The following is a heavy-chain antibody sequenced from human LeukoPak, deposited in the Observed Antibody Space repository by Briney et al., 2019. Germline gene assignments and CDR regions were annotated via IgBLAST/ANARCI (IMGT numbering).Heavy chain of an antibody. D-gene: IGHD2-15*01. V-gene: IGHV4-59*12. Sequence: SETLSLTCTVSGGSISSYYWSWIRQPSGKGLEWMGYIYYSGGTNYNPSLKRRVTISVDTSKNQFSLKLSSVTAADTAVYYCARAPHRGYCSGGSCPLYYYGMDVWAKGPRSPSP. CDR1: GGSISSYY. CDR3: ARAPHRGYCSGGSCPLYYYGMDV. J-gene: IGHJ6*02. CDR2: IYYSGGT.